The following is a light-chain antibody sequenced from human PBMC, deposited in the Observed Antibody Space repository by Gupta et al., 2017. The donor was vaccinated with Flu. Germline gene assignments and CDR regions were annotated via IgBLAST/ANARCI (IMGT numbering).Light chain of an antibody. Sequence: QPVLTQSSSASASLGSSVRLTCTLSSGHRGYAIAWHQQQPGKAPRFLMKLEGSGSYNRGSGVPDRFSGSGSGADRYLTISNLQADDDAGYYCETWDSNTQRVFGGGTKLTVL. CDR3: ETWDSNTQRV. V-gene: IGLV4-60*03. CDR2: LEGSGSY. CDR1: SGHRGYA. J-gene: IGLJ3*02.